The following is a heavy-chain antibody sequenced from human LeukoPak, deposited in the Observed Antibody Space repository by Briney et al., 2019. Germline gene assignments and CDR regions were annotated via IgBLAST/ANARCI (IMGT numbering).Heavy chain of an antibody. CDR2: IYYSGST. CDR1: GGSISSGGYY. CDR3: AREIRDGYEFDY. V-gene: IGHV4-31*03. Sequence: PSETLSLTCTVSGGSISSGGYYWSWIRQHPGKGLEWIGYIYYSGSTYYNPSLKSRVTISVDTSKNQFSLRLSSVTAADTAVYYCAREIRDGYEFDYWGQGTLVTVSS. D-gene: IGHD5-24*01. J-gene: IGHJ4*02.